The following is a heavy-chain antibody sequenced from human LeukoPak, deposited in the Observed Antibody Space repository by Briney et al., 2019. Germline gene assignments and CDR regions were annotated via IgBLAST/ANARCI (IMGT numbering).Heavy chain of an antibody. CDR2: ISSSSSYI. CDR3: ASSCSGGSCYWFDP. J-gene: IGHJ5*02. D-gene: IGHD2-15*01. CDR1: GFTFSSYS. V-gene: IGHV3-21*01. Sequence: TGGSLRLSCAASGFTFSSYSMNWVRQAPGKGLEWVSSISSSSSYIYYADSVKGRFTISRDNAKNSLYLQMSSLRAEDTAVYYCASSCSGGSCYWFDPWGQGTLVTVSS.